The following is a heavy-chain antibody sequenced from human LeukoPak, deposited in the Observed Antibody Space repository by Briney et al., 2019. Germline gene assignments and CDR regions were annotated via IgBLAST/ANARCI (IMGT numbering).Heavy chain of an antibody. V-gene: IGHV4-38-2*02. CDR3: ASGDIAAADHY. Sequence: SETLSLTCTVSGYSISRGYYWGWILPPPGKGLEGIGSMNQGGVTYYNPSLKSRVTISVDTSKNQFSLKLRSVTAADTAAYYCASGDIAAADHYWGQGTLVPVSS. CDR2: MNQGGVT. D-gene: IGHD6-13*01. J-gene: IGHJ4*02. CDR1: GYSISRGYY.